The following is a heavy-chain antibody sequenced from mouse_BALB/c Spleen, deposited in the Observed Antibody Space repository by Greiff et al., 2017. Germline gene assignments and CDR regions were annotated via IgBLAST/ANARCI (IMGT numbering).Heavy chain of an antibody. CDR1: GFTFSSYG. CDR2: ISSGGSYT. D-gene: IGHD2-4*01. Sequence: EVKLVESGGDLVKPGGSLKLSCAASGFTFSSYGMSWVRQTPDKRLEWVATISSGGSYTYYPDSVKGRFTISRDNAKNTLYLQMSSLKSEDTAMYYCARSSVYDYGGYFDVWGAGTTVTVSS. J-gene: IGHJ1*01. CDR3: ARSSVYDYGGYFDV. V-gene: IGHV5-6*01.